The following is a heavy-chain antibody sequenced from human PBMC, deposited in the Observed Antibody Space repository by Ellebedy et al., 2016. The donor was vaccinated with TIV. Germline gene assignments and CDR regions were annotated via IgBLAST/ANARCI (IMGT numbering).Heavy chain of an antibody. CDR2: LYGNYDK. D-gene: IGHD1-1*01. Sequence: SGPTLVKPTQTLTLTCTFSGFSLNTGGVAVVWIRQPPGKALEWLVALYGNYDKRYSPSLESRLSITKDTSKNQVLLTMTHMDPVDTATDYCAHRQLSAFDIWGQGTMVSVSS. CDR1: GFSLNTGGVA. CDR3: AHRQLSAFDI. J-gene: IGHJ3*02. V-gene: IGHV2-5*01.